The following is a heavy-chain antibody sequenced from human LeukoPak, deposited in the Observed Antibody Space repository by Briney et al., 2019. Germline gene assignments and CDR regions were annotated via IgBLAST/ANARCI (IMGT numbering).Heavy chain of an antibody. Sequence: PSETLSLTCTVSGDSITSTTYYWGWIRQPPGKGLEWIGSIYFSGSTYYNPSLKSRVTISLDTSKNQFPLNLTSVTAADTALYYCARRKRTTTGPDNWFDPWGQGTLVTVSS. J-gene: IGHJ5*02. CDR1: GDSITSTTYY. D-gene: IGHD1-1*01. CDR2: IYFSGST. V-gene: IGHV4-39*01. CDR3: ARRKRTTTGPDNWFDP.